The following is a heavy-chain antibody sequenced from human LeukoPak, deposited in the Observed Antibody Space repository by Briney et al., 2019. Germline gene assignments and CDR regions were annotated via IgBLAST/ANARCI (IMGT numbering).Heavy chain of an antibody. CDR3: ARDLSNSGSYYPYYYYGMDV. Sequence: GGSLRLSCAASGFTVSSNYMSWVRQAPGKGLEWVSVIYSGGSTYYADSVKGRFTISRDNSKNTPYLQMNSLRAEDTAVYYCARDLSNSGSYYPYYYYGMDVWGQGTTVTVSS. CDR2: IYSGGST. D-gene: IGHD3-10*01. V-gene: IGHV3-66*02. J-gene: IGHJ6*02. CDR1: GFTVSSNY.